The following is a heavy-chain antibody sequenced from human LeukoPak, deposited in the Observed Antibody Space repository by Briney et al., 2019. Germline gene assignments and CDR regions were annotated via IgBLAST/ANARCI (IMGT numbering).Heavy chain of an antibody. Sequence: PGGSLRLFCAASGFTFSSYSMNWVRQAPGKGLEWVSSISSSSSYIYYADSVKGRFTISRDNAKNSLYLQMNSLRAEDTALYHCARGWTGASDIWGQGTMVTVSS. V-gene: IGHV3-21*04. J-gene: IGHJ3*02. CDR2: ISSSSSYI. CDR3: ARGWTGASDI. D-gene: IGHD3/OR15-3a*01. CDR1: GFTFSSYS.